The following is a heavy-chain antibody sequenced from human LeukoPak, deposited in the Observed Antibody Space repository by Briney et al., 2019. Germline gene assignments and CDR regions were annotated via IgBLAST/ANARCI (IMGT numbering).Heavy chain of an antibody. J-gene: IGHJ4*02. CDR3: ARDRYRSIDY. Sequence: GGSLRLSCAASGFSFSSYWMHWVRQAPGKGLVWVSRIDSDGSGTSNADSVKGRFTISRDNAKNTLYLQMNSLRAEDTAVYYCARDRYRSIDYWGQGTLVTVSS. CDR2: IDSDGSGT. CDR1: GFSFSSYW. D-gene: IGHD1-1*01. V-gene: IGHV3-74*01.